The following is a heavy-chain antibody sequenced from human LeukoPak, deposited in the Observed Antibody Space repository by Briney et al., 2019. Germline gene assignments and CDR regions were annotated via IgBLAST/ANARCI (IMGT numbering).Heavy chain of an antibody. V-gene: IGHV3-53*01. D-gene: IGHD2-2*01. CDR3: ARGLGYCTSTTCLLPFGY. Sequence: PGGSLRLSCAASGFTVSTYYMTWVRQAPGKGLECVSVIYSGGSTYYPDSVKGRFTVSRAKSNKTMSLKMSSLRAADTALYNCARGLGYCTSTTCLLPFGYWGQGTLVTVSS. CDR2: IYSGGST. CDR1: GFTVSTYY. J-gene: IGHJ4*02.